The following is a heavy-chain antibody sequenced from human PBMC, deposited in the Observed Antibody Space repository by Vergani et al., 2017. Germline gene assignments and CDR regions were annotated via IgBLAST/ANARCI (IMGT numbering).Heavy chain of an antibody. Sequence: EVQLLESGGGLVQPGGSLRLSCEASGFSFPGYAMSWVRQAPGKGLEWVSSVSGSSATPYYADSVKGRFIISRDNSKNTLNLQMNSLRADDPAVYYCTKGSRGYTGYFFDYWGQGTLATVSS. CDR1: GFSFPGYA. D-gene: IGHD5-12*01. V-gene: IGHV3-23*01. CDR3: TKGSRGYTGYFFDY. J-gene: IGHJ4*02. CDR2: VSGSSATP.